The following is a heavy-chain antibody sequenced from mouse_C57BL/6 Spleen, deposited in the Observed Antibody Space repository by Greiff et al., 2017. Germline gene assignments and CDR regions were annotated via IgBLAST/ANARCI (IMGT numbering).Heavy chain of an antibody. CDR1: GYAFSSSW. Sequence: VQLQQSGPELVKPGASVKISCKASGYAFSSSWMNWVKQRPGKGLEWIGRIYPGDGDTNYNGKFKGKATLTADKSSSTAYMQLSSLTSEDSAVYFCARTTVVARDWYIDVWGTGTTVTVSS. CDR2: IYPGDGDT. V-gene: IGHV1-82*01. J-gene: IGHJ1*03. CDR3: ARTTVVARDWYIDV. D-gene: IGHD1-1*01.